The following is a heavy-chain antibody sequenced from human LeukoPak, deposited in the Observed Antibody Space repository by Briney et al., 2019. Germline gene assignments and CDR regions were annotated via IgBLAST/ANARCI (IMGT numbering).Heavy chain of an antibody. CDR1: GFTFSSHW. Sequence: GGSLRPSCVASGFTFSSHWMHWVRQAPGKGLVWVSQMDTDGSIIGYADSVKGRFTISRDNAKNTLYLQMDSLRVEDTAVYYCGRGLTVAGGTDYWGQGTLVTVSS. J-gene: IGHJ4*02. V-gene: IGHV3-74*01. CDR2: MDTDGSII. CDR3: GRGLTVAGGTDY. D-gene: IGHD6-13*01.